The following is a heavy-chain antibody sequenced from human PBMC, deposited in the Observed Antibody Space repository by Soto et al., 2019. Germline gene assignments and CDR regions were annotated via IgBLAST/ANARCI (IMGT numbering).Heavy chain of an antibody. CDR3: ARVKLGTTATTFYYYYGMDV. D-gene: IGHD4-4*01. Sequence: SETLSLTCAVYGGSLSGYFWSWVRQPPGKGLEWIGEINHSGSTNYNPSLKSRVTISVDTSKNQFSLKLSSVTAADTAVYYCARVKLGTTATTFYYYYGMDVWGQGTTVTVSS. V-gene: IGHV4-34*01. CDR2: INHSGST. J-gene: IGHJ6*02. CDR1: GGSLSGYF.